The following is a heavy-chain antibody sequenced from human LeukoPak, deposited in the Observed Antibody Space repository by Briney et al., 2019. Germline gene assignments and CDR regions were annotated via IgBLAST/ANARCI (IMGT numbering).Heavy chain of an antibody. CDR2: INPNSGGT. Sequence: GASVKVSCKASGYTFTGYYMHWVRQAPGQGLEWMGRINPNSGGTNYAQKFQGRVTMTRDTSISTAYMELSRLRSDDTAVYYCARHSSGYSAREYYFDYWGQGTLVTVSS. D-gene: IGHD3-22*01. CDR3: ARHSSGYSAREYYFDY. CDR1: GYTFTGYY. J-gene: IGHJ4*02. V-gene: IGHV1-2*06.